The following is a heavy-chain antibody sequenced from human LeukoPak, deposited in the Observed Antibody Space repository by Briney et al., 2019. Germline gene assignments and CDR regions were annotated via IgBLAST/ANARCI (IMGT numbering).Heavy chain of an antibody. J-gene: IGHJ4*02. V-gene: IGHV3-30*02. CDR3: AKDLVGSGSYEY. CDR1: GFSFSTAD. CDR2: LRSGGNDK. Sequence: GGSLRLSCAASGFSFSTADMHWVRQAPGKGLEWVAFLRSGGNDKYYAGSVKGRFTISRDNSKNTLFLQMNSLRAEDTAVYYCAKDLVGSGSYEYWGQGTLVTVSS. D-gene: IGHD3-10*01.